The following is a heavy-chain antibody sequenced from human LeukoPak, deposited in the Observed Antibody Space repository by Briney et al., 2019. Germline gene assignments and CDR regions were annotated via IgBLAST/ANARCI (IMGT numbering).Heavy chain of an antibody. Sequence: GASVKVSCKASGGTFRSYAITWARQAPGQGLEWMGGIIPIFGTANYAQKFQGRVTITTDESTSTAYMELSSLRSEDTAVYYCARGSGVYSNYGYWGQGTLVTVSS. V-gene: IGHV1-69*05. D-gene: IGHD4-11*01. CDR2: IIPIFGTA. CDR1: GGTFRSYA. CDR3: ARGSGVYSNYGY. J-gene: IGHJ4*02.